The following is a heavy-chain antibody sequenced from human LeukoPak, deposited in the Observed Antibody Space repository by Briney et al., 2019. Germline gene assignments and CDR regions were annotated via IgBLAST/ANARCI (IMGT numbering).Heavy chain of an antibody. J-gene: IGHJ5*02. CDR1: GDSISSRSDF. Sequence: SETLSLTCSVSGDSISSRSDFWGWIRQPPGKGLEWIGSVYYSGSTYYSPSLKSRATVSVDTSKNQFSLKLSSVTAADTAVYYCARENNHLTWFDPWGQGTLVTVSS. CDR2: VYYSGST. D-gene: IGHD1-14*01. V-gene: IGHV4-39*01. CDR3: ARENNHLTWFDP.